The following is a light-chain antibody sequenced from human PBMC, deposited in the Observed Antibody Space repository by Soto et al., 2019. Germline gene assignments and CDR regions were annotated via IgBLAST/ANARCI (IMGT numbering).Light chain of an antibody. V-gene: IGLV2-8*01. CDR2: EVS. Sequence: QSVLTQPPSASGSPGQSVTISCTGTSSDVGGYNYVSWYQQHPGKAPKLMIYEVSKRPSGVPDRFSGSKSGNTASLTVSGLQAEDEADYYCSSYEGSKGVFGTGTKVTDL. CDR1: SSDVGGYNY. CDR3: SSYEGSKGV. J-gene: IGLJ1*01.